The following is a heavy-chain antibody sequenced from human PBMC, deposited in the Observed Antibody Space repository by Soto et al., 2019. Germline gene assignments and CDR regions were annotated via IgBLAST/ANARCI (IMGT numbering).Heavy chain of an antibody. CDR1: GYTFTSYA. CDR2: INAGNGNT. CDR3: ARVDCSSTSCDLNYFDY. J-gene: IGHJ4*02. Sequence: QVQLVQSGAEVKKPGASVKVSCKASGYTFTSYAMHWVRQAPGQRLEWMGWINAGNGNTKYSQKFQGRVTITRDTSASTAYMELSSLRSEDTAVYYRARVDCSSTSCDLNYFDYWGQGTLVTVSS. V-gene: IGHV1-3*01. D-gene: IGHD2-2*01.